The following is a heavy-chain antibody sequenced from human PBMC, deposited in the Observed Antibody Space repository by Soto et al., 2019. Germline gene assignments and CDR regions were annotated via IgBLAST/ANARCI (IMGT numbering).Heavy chain of an antibody. CDR2: TYHSGTT. D-gene: IGHD6-13*01. Sequence: QVQLQESGPGLVQPSGTLSLTCAVSGDSINNSHWWSWVRQTPGKGLEWIGETYHSGTTNYNPSLKTRVTISIDKSKNQFSLKMNSVTAAATAVYYCAREVNSSPARGPNWFDPWGQGPLVTVSS. CDR1: GDSINNSHW. J-gene: IGHJ5*02. V-gene: IGHV4-4*02. CDR3: AREVNSSPARGPNWFDP.